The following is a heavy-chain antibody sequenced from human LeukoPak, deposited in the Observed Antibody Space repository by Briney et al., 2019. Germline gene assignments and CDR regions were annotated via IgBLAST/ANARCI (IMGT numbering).Heavy chain of an antibody. CDR2: FDPEDGET. V-gene: IGHV1-24*01. CDR3: VHYDILTGNFDY. D-gene: IGHD3-9*01. CDR1: GYTLTELS. J-gene: IGHJ4*02. Sequence: ASVKVSCKVSGYTLTELSMHWVRQAPGKGLEWMGGFDPEDGETIYAQKFQGRVTMTEDTSTDTAYMEPSSLRSEDTAVYYCVHYDILTGNFDYWGQGTLVTVSS.